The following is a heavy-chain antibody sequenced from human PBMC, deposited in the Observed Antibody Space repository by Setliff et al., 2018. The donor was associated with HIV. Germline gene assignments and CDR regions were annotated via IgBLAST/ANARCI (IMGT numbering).Heavy chain of an antibody. J-gene: IGHJ3*02. CDR2: INTNTGSP. V-gene: IGHV7-4-1*02. D-gene: IGHD3-10*01. Sequence: ASVKVSCKASGYTFNNYALYWVRQAPGQGFEWMGWINTNTGSPTYAQGFTRRFVFSLDLSVRTAYLQITGLKAEDTAVYYCARGGDRMQIWSRFPFDIWGQGTMVTVSS. CDR1: GYTFNNYA. CDR3: ARGGDRMQIWSRFPFDI.